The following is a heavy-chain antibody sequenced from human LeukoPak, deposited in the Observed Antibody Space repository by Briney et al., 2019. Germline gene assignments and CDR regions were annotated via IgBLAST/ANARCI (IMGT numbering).Heavy chain of an antibody. J-gene: IGHJ4*02. Sequence: PGGSLRLSCAASGFTFSSYAMSWVRQAPGKGLEWVSAISGGGGSTYYADSVKGRFTISRDNSKNTLYLQMNSLRAEDTALYYCAKVALGYCSGSSCYYFDYGGQGTLVTVSS. D-gene: IGHD2-15*01. CDR2: ISGGGGST. CDR1: GFTFSSYA. CDR3: AKVALGYCSGSSCYYFDY. V-gene: IGHV3-23*01.